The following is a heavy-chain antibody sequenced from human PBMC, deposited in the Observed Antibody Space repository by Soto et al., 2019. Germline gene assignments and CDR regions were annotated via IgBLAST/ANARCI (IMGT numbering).Heavy chain of an antibody. CDR1: GFTFSSYG. CDR2: ISDDGSNK. Sequence: QVQLVESGGGVVQPGRSLRLSCAASGFTFSSYGMHWVRQAPGKGLEWVAVISDDGSNKYYADSLKGRFTISRDNSKNTLYLQMNSLRAEDTAVYYCAKEWVYDTSSLSFAYWGQGTLVTVSS. CDR3: AKEWVYDTSSLSFAY. V-gene: IGHV3-30*18. D-gene: IGHD3-22*01. J-gene: IGHJ4*02.